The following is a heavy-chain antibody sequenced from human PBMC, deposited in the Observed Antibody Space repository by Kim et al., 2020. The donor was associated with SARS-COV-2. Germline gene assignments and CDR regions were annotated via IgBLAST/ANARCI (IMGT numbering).Heavy chain of an antibody. D-gene: IGHD1-26*01. CDR3: ARVSGRRWEQRGGMDV. J-gene: IGHJ6*02. Sequence: VKGRFTITRDNSKNTLYLQMNSLRAEDTAVYYCARVSGRRWEQRGGMDVWGQGTKVTVSS. V-gene: IGHV3-30*01.